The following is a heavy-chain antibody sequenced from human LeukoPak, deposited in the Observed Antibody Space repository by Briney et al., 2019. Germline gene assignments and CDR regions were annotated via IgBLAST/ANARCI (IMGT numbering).Heavy chain of an antibody. V-gene: IGHV1-2*02. CDR1: GYTFTSYY. CDR3: ARVRYSYDPFDY. CDR2: INPNSGGT. D-gene: IGHD5-18*01. J-gene: IGHJ4*02. Sequence: GASVKVSCKASGYTFTSYYMHWVRQAPGQGLEWMGWINPNSGGTNYAQKFQGRVTMTRDTSISTAYMELSRLRSDDTAVYYCARVRYSYDPFDYWGQGTLVTVSS.